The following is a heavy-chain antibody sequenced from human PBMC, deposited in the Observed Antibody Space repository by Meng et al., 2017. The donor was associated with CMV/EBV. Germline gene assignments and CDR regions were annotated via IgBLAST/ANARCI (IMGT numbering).Heavy chain of an antibody. D-gene: IGHD3-10*01. V-gene: IGHV1-2*02. CDR3: AGEDYYSSGSYKG. CDR1: GYTFTGYY. Sequence: ASVKVSCKGSGYTFTGYYMHWVRQAPGQGLEWMGWINPNSGGTKYAQKFQGRVTMTRDTSISTAYMELSRLRSDDTAVYYCAGEDYYSSGSYKGWGQGTLVTVSS. CDR2: INPNSGGT. J-gene: IGHJ4*02.